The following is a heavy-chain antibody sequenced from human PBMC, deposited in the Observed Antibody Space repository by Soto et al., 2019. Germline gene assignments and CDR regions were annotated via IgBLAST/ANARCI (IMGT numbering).Heavy chain of an antibody. V-gene: IGHV5-51*01. CDR1: GYSFTSYW. CDR2: IYPGDSDT. D-gene: IGHD3-22*01. J-gene: IGHJ6*02. CDR3: ARSYVSGYYDSSGYRGTYYYYGMDV. Sequence: GESLKISCKGSGYSFTSYWIGWVRQMPGKGLEWMGIIYPGDSDTRYSPSFQGQVTISADKSISTAYLQWSSLKASGTAMYYCARSYVSGYYDSSGYRGTYYYYGMDVWGQGTTVTVSS.